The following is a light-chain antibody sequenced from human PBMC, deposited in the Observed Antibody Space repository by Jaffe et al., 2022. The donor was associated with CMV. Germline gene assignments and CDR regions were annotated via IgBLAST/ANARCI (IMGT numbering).Light chain of an antibody. CDR2: AAS. CDR1: QTIASY. J-gene: IGKJ1*01. V-gene: IGKV1-39*01. Sequence: DIQMTQSPSSLSASVGDRVTITCRASQTIASYLNWYHQKPGKAPKLLIYAASSLQSGVPSRFSGSGSGTDFILTISSLQPEDFATYYCQQSYSSPWTFGQGTKVETK. CDR3: QQSYSSPWT.